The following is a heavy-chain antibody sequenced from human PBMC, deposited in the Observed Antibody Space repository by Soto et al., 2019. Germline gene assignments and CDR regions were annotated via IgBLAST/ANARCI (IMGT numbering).Heavy chain of an antibody. Sequence: QVQLQQWGAGQLKPSETLSLTCAVHGESFSGYGGPFSGYYWSWIRQTPGKGLEWIGEINHRGGTNYAPSLKRRVTISVDTSKNQFALNLNSVTAADTAVYYCARGQRRGGSSGWSLWGQGTLVTVSS. J-gene: IGHJ4*02. D-gene: IGHD6-19*01. CDR3: ARGQRRGGSSGWSL. V-gene: IGHV4-34*02. CDR1: GESFSGYGGPFSGYY. CDR2: INHRGGT.